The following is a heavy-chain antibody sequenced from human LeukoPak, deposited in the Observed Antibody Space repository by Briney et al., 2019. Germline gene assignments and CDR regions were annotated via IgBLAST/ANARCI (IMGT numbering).Heavy chain of an antibody. J-gene: IGHJ4*02. D-gene: IGHD1-26*01. CDR1: GDSISSSNYY. CDR3: ARDSGSYSIGT. Sequence: PSETLSLTCTVSGDSISSSNYYWAWIRQAPGRGLEWIVSMYYSGGTYYNPSLKSRVTTSVDTSKNQFSLKLSSVAAADTAVYYCARDSGSYSIGTWGQGTLVTVSS. V-gene: IGHV4-39*07. CDR2: MYYSGGT.